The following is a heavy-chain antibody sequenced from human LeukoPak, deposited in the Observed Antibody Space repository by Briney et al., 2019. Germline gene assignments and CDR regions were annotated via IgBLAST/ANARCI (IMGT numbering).Heavy chain of an antibody. CDR3: ARDMAVAGVGLDP. J-gene: IGHJ5*02. CDR1: GFTFSSYW. V-gene: IGHV3-74*01. CDR2: INSDGRST. D-gene: IGHD6-19*01. Sequence: GGSLRLSCAASGFTFSSYWMHWVRQVPGKGLVWVSRINSDGRSTSYADSVKGRFTISRDNAKNTLYLQMNSLRAEDTPVYYCARDMAVAGVGLDPWGQGTLVTVSS.